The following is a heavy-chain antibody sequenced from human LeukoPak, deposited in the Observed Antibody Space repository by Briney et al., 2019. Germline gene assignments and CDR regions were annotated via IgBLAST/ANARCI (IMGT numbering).Heavy chain of an antibody. D-gene: IGHD1-26*01. V-gene: IGHV4-59*01. Sequence: SETLSLTCTVSGGSISSYYWSWIRQPPGKGLEWIGYIYNSGSTNYKPSLRNRVTMSVDTSKNQFSLKLSSVTAADTAVYYCARDLLGATALWGQGTLVTVSS. CDR2: IYNSGST. CDR3: ARDLLGATAL. CDR1: GGSISSYY. J-gene: IGHJ4*02.